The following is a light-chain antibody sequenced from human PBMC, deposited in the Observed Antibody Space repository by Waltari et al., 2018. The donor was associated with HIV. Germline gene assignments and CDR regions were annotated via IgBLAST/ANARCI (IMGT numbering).Light chain of an antibody. CDR3: AAWDDSLYGVV. J-gene: IGLJ2*01. V-gene: IGLV1-44*01. CDR2: SNN. CDR1: NSNIGSNT. Sequence: QSVLTQPPSASGTPGQRVTIPCSGSNSNIGSNTVNWYQQLPGTAPKLLIYSNNQRPSGVPDRFSGSKSGTSASLAISGLQSEDEADYYCAAWDDSLYGVVFGGGTKLTVL.